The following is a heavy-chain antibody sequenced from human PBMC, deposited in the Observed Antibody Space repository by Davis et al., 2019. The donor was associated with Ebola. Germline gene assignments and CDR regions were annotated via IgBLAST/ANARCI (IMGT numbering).Heavy chain of an antibody. D-gene: IGHD6-6*01. J-gene: IGHJ4*02. V-gene: IGHV1-46*01. CDR2: INPSGGST. CDR1: GYTFTSYY. Sequence: AASVKVSCKASGYTFTSYYMHWVRQAPGQGLEWMGIINPSGGSTSYAQKFQGWVTMTRDTSISTAYMELSRLRSDDTAVYYCARGGGYSTSSFDYWGQGTLVTVSS. CDR3: ARGGGYSTSSFDY.